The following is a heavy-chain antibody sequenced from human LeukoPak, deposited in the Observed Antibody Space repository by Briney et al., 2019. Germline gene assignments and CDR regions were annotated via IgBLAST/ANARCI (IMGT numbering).Heavy chain of an antibody. Sequence: GASVKVSCKASGYTFSGYYMHWVRQAPGQGLEWMGWINPKSGGTNEAQKFHDRVTMTRDTSIRTAYMKVSRLRSDDTAVYYCARSPDILTGENFDYWGQGTLVTVSS. D-gene: IGHD3-9*01. V-gene: IGHV1-2*02. CDR1: GYTFSGYY. J-gene: IGHJ4*02. CDR3: ARSPDILTGENFDY. CDR2: INPKSGGT.